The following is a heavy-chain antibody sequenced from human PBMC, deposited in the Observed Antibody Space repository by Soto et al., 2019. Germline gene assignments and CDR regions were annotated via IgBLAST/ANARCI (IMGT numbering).Heavy chain of an antibody. CDR3: ARGHSTDCSNGVCSFFYNHEMDV. V-gene: IGHV5-51*01. CDR2: IYPGDSDT. CDR1: GYSFTSYW. J-gene: IGHJ6*02. D-gene: IGHD2-8*01. Sequence: GDSLKISCKGSGYSFTSYWIGWVRQMPGKGLEWMGIIYPGDSDTRYSPSFQGQVTISADKSISTAYLQWSSLKASDTAVYFCARGHSTDCSNGVCSFFYNHEMDVWGQGTTVTVSS.